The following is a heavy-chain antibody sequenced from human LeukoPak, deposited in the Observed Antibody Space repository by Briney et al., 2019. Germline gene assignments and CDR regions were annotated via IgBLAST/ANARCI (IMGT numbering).Heavy chain of an antibody. CDR2: INHSGST. CDR1: GGSLSGYY. D-gene: IGHD6-13*01. V-gene: IGHV4-34*01. Sequence: SETLSLTCAVYGGSLSGYYWSWSRQPPGKGLEWIGEINHSGSTNYNPSLKSRVTISVDTSKNQFSLKLSSVTAADTAVYYCARARTLSSSWYDAFDIWGQGTMVTVSS. J-gene: IGHJ3*02. CDR3: ARARTLSSSWYDAFDI.